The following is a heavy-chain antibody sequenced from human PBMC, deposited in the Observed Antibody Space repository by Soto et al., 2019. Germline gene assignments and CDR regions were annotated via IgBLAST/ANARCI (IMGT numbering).Heavy chain of an antibody. Sequence: PGGSLRLSCAASGFTFSSNSIHWVRQAPGKGLEWVALISYDGSNKYYADSVRGRFTISRDNSKNTLFLQMNSLRPEDTAVYYCARDWAAGLYYGMDVWAQGTTVTVSS. CDR2: ISYDGSNK. J-gene: IGHJ6*02. CDR3: ARDWAAGLYYGMDV. CDR1: GFTFSSNS. D-gene: IGHD6-13*01. V-gene: IGHV3-30-3*01.